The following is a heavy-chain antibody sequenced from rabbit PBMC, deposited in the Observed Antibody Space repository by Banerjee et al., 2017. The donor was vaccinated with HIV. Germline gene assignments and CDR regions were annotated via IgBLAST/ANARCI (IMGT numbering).Heavy chain of an antibody. V-gene: IGHV1S45*01. CDR1: GFSFSSGYC. J-gene: IGHJ6*01. CDR2: IGIGSGMT. Sequence: QEQLEESGGDLVKPEGSLTLTCTASGFSFSSGYCICWVRQAPGKGLEWIACIGIGSGMTLYANWAKGRFTISKTSSTTVTLQMTSLTAADTATYFCARCSRGYYYGMDLWGPGTLVTVS. CDR3: ARCSRGYYYGMDL. D-gene: IGHD1-1*01.